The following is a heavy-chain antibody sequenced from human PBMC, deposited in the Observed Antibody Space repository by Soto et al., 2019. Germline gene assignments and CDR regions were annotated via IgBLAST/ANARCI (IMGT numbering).Heavy chain of an antibody. Sequence: QVQLQQWGAGLLKPSETLSLTCAVYGGSFSGYYWSWIRQPPGKGLEWIGEINHSGSTNYNPSLKSRVTISVDTSKNQFSLKLSSVTAADTAVYYCARGGSYGKMLPATNDYWGQGTLVTVSS. CDR1: GGSFSGYY. V-gene: IGHV4-34*01. J-gene: IGHJ4*02. CDR3: ARGGSYGKMLPATNDY. D-gene: IGHD5-18*01. CDR2: INHSGST.